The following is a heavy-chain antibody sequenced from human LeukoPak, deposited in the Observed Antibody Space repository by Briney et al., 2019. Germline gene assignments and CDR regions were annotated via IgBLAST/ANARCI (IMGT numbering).Heavy chain of an antibody. V-gene: IGHV4-59*01. D-gene: IGHD4-23*01. CDR1: GGSISSYY. J-gene: IGHJ4*02. CDR3: ARAPAPTVVTHFDY. CDR2: IYYSGST. Sequence: SETLSLTCTVSGGSISSYYWSWIRQPPGKGLEWIGYIYYSGSTNYNPSLKSRVTISVDTSKNQFSLKLSSVTAADTAVYYCARAPAPTVVTHFDYWGQGTLVTVSS.